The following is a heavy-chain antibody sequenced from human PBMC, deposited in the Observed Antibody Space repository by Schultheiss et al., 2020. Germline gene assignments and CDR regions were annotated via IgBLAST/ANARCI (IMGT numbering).Heavy chain of an antibody. V-gene: IGHV4-61*02. J-gene: IGHJ6*04. D-gene: IGHD6-13*01. CDR2: IYTSGST. CDR1: GGSISSGSYY. Sequence: SETLSLTCTVSGGSISSGSYYWSWIRQPAGKGLEWIGRIYTSGSTNYNPSLKSRVTISVDTSKNQFSLKLSSVTAADTAVYYCAREWSIAAAGALYYYYGMDVWGKGTTVTVSS. CDR3: AREWSIAAAGALYYYYGMDV.